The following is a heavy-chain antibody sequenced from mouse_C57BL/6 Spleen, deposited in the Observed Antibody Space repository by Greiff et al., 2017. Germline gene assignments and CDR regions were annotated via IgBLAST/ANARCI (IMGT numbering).Heavy chain of an antibody. Sequence: EVKLMESGPGLVKPSQSLSLTCSVTGYSITSGYYWNWIRQFPGNKLEWMGYISYDGSNNYNPSLKNRISITRDTSKNQFFLKLNSVTTEDTATYYCARDAQGSWFAYWGQGTLVTVSA. CDR3: ARDAQGSWFAY. CDR1: GYSITSGYY. J-gene: IGHJ3*01. CDR2: ISYDGSN. D-gene: IGHD1-1*01. V-gene: IGHV3-6*01.